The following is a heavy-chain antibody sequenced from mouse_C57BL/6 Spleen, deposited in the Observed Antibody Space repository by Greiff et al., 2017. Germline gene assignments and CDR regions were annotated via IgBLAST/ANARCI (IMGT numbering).Heavy chain of an antibody. J-gene: IGHJ4*01. D-gene: IGHD1-1*01. V-gene: IGHV5-4*01. Sequence: EVQLVESGGGLVKPGGSLKLSCAASGFTFSSYAMSWVRKTPEKRLEWVATISDGGSYTYYPDNVKGRFTISRDNAKNNLYLQMSHLKSEDTAMYYCARDRRVEGFYAMDYWGQGTSVTVSS. CDR2: ISDGGSYT. CDR1: GFTFSSYA. CDR3: ARDRRVEGFYAMDY.